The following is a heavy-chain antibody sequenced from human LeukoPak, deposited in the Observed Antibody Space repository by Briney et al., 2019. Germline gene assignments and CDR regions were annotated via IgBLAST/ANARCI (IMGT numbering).Heavy chain of an antibody. J-gene: IGHJ4*02. CDR3: ARARVDFWSGSNLLFDY. V-gene: IGHV4-38-2*02. CDR2: IYHSGST. CDR1: GYSISSGYY. Sequence: PSETLSLTCTVSGYSISSGYYWGWIRQPPGKGLEWIGSIYHSGSTYYNPSLKSRVTISVDTSKNQFSLKLSSVTAADTAVYYCARARVDFWSGSNLLFDYWGQGTLVTVSS. D-gene: IGHD3-3*01.